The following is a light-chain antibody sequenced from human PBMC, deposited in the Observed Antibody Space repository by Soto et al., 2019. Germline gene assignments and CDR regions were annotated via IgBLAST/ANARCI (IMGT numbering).Light chain of an antibody. J-gene: IGLJ1*01. CDR1: SSDVGDYNY. CDR2: DVS. CDR3: SSYTSSSTLV. Sequence: QSALTQPASVSGSPGQSITISCTGTSSDVGDYNYVSWYQQHPGKAPKVMIYDVSNRPSGVSNRFSGSKSGNTVLPDISGLQAEDEADYYCSSYTSSSTLVFGTGTKLTVL. V-gene: IGLV2-14*01.